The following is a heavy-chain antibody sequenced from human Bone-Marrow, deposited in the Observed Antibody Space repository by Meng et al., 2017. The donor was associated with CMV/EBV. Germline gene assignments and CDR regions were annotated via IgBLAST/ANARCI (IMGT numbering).Heavy chain of an antibody. J-gene: IGHJ4*02. D-gene: IGHD2-2*01. Sequence: GGSLRLSCAASGFTFSSYSMNWVRQAPGKGLEWVSSISSSSSYIYYADSVKGRFTISRDNAKNSLYLQMNSLRAEDTAVYYCARDLYCSSTSCYHYWGQGTLVTSPQ. CDR1: GFTFSSYS. V-gene: IGHV3-21*01. CDR2: ISSSSSYI. CDR3: ARDLYCSSTSCYHY.